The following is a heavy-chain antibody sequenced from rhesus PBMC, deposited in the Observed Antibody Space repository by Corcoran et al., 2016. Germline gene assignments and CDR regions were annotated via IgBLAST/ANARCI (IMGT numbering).Heavy chain of an antibody. CDR1: GFTFSDYY. Sequence: EVQLVESGGGLAKPGGSLRLSCAASGFTFSDYYMHWVRQASGKGLEVDSRIRNGGGSTWYADSVKSRFTISRENAKNTLYLQMDRLRAEDTAVYYCARVEVPYGSYDYWGQGVLVTVSS. CDR2: IRNGGGST. V-gene: IGHV3-59*01. D-gene: IGHD3-9*01. J-gene: IGHJ4*01. CDR3: ARVEVPYGSYDY.